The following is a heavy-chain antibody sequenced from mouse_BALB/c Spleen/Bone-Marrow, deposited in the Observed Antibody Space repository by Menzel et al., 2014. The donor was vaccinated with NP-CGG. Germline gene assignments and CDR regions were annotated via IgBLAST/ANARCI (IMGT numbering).Heavy chain of an antibody. Sequence: QVQLKQSGAELAKPGASVKMSCKASGYCLTSYWMHWVKQRPGQGLEWIGYINPSSGYTESNQKFKDKATLTADKSSSTAYVQLTSLTSEDSAVYYCARGYYVMDYWGQGTSVTVSS. CDR2: INPSSGYT. CDR3: ARGYYVMDY. J-gene: IGHJ4*01. V-gene: IGHV1-7*01. CDR1: GYCLTSYW.